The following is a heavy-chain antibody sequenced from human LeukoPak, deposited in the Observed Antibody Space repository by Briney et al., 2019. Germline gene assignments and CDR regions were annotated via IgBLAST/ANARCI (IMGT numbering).Heavy chain of an antibody. J-gene: IGHJ4*02. V-gene: IGHV3-7*01. CDR3: ARDSDYYDSSGYYV. D-gene: IGHD3-22*01. CDR2: IKQDGSEK. Sequence: GGSLRLSCAASGFTFSSYWMSWVRQAPGKGLEWVANIKQDGSEKYYVDSVKGRFTISRDNAKNSLYLQMNSLRAEDTAVYYCARDSDYYDSSGYYVWGRGTLVTVSS. CDR1: GFTFSSYW.